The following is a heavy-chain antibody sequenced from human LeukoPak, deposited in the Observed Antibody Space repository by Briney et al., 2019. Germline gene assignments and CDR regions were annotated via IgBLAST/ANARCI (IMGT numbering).Heavy chain of an antibody. CDR3: AKDWGRIVVVGPITRHGNYMDV. J-gene: IGHJ6*03. CDR2: IRYDGSNK. D-gene: IGHD2-15*01. Sequence: GGSLRLSCAASGFTFSNYGMHWVRQAPGKGLEWVAFIRYDGSNKYFADSLKGRFTISRDNSKNTLYLQMNSLRPEDTAVYYCAKDWGRIVVVGPITRHGNYMDVWGQGTTVTISS. V-gene: IGHV3-30*02. CDR1: GFTFSNYG.